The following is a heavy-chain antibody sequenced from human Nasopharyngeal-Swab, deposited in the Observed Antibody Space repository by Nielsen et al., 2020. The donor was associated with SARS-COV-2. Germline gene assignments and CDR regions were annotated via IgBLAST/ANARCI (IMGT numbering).Heavy chain of an antibody. CDR2: IYYSGST. V-gene: IGHV4-39*07. J-gene: IGHJ3*02. CDR3: ASGGAPYYYDSSGHASGGALAMTQAFDI. D-gene: IGHD3-22*01. Sequence: WIRQPPGKGLEWIGSIYYSGSTYYNPSLKSRVTISVDTSKNQFSLKLSSATAADTAVYYCASGGAPYYYDSSGHASGGALAMTQAFDIWGQGTMVTVS.